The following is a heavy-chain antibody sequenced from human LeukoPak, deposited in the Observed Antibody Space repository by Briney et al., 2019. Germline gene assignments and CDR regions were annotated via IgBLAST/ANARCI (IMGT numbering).Heavy chain of an antibody. CDR2: IYSGGNT. CDR1: GFTVSSNY. V-gene: IGHV3-66*01. Sequence: GGSLRLSCAASGFTVSSNYMSWVRQAPGKGLEWVSVIYSGGNTYYADSVKGRFTISRDNSKNTLYLQMNSLRAEDTAVYYCARTPMFYFYGMDVWGRGTTVTVSS. J-gene: IGHJ6*02. D-gene: IGHD2-15*01. CDR3: ARTPMFYFYGMDV.